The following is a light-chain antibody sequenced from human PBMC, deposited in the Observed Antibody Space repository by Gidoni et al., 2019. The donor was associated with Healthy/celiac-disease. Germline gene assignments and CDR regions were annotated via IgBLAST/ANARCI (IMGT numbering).Light chain of an antibody. Sequence: QSALTQPPSVSGSPGQSVTISCTGTSRDVGSYNRVSWYQQPPGTAAKLMIYEVRNRPSGVPDRFSGSKSGNTASLTISGLQAEDEADYYCSSYTSSSTGVFGGGTKLTVL. J-gene: IGLJ3*02. CDR3: SSYTSSSTGV. V-gene: IGLV2-18*02. CDR1: SRDVGSYNR. CDR2: EVR.